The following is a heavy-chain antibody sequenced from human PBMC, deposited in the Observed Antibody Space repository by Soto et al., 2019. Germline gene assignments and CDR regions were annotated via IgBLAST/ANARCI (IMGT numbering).Heavy chain of an antibody. Sequence: PVGSLRLSCAGSTFNFTSYSLNWVRQAPGKGLEWVSSISATSTYIFYADSVKGRFTISRDNAKNSVSLQMNSLRAEDTAPYYCARVNSATGSMHFDHWGQGTLVTVSS. CDR1: TFNFTSYS. CDR3: ARVNSATGSMHFDH. D-gene: IGHD3-9*01. CDR2: ISATSTYI. J-gene: IGHJ4*02. V-gene: IGHV3-21*01.